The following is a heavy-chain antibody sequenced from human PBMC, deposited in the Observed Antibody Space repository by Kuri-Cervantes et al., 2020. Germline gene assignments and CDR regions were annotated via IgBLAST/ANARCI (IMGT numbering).Heavy chain of an antibody. CDR1: GFTFSSYT. CDR3: ARDRRMVRVVIINGHNWFDV. D-gene: IGHD3-10*01. CDR2: ISYDRSNK. J-gene: IGHJ5*02. V-gene: IGHV3-30*04. Sequence: GGSLRLSCAASGFTFSSYTMHWVRQAPGKGLEWVAVISYDRSNKYYADSVKGRFSISRDNSKNTLYLQMNSLRAEDTAVYYCARDRRMVRVVIINGHNWFDVWGQGTLVTVSS.